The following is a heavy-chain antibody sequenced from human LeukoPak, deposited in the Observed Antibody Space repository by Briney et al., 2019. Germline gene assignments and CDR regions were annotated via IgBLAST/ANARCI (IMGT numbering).Heavy chain of an antibody. CDR3: ARDRRFLEWLNYYYYYMDV. J-gene: IGHJ6*03. CDR1: GFTFSDYY. Sequence: GGSLRLSCAASGFTFSDYYMSWIRQAPGKGLEWVSYISSSGSTIYYADSVKGRFTISRDNAKNSLYLQMNSLRAEDTAVYYCARDRRFLEWLNYYYYYMDVWGKGTTVTVSS. V-gene: IGHV3-11*04. D-gene: IGHD3-3*01. CDR2: ISSSGSTI.